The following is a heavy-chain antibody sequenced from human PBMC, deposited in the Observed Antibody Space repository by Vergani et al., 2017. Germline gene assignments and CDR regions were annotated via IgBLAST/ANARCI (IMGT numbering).Heavy chain of an antibody. D-gene: IGHD3-3*01. J-gene: IGHJ5*02. CDR3: ARVGPAVWSGNYLSMSSSWFAR. CDR2: MNPNIGNT. V-gene: IGHV1-8*01. CDR1: GGTFTSYD. Sequence: QVQLVQSGAEVKKPGSSVKVSCKASGGTFTSYDINWVRQATGQGLEWMGWMNPNIGNTGYEQKLQGRVTMNRNTSISTAYMELSSLRSDETAVYYCARVGPAVWSGNYLSMSSSWFARWREGCLV.